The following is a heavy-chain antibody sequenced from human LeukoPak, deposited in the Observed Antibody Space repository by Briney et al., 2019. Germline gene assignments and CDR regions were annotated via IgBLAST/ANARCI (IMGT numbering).Heavy chain of an antibody. CDR3: ARRVRCYDSSGYPNYYFDY. J-gene: IGHJ4*02. Sequence: PSETLSLTCTVSGGSISSSSYYWGWIRQPPGKGLEWIGSIYYSGSTYYNPSLKSRVTISVDTSKNQFSLKLSSVTAADTAVYYCARRVRCYDSSGYPNYYFDYWGQGTLVTVSS. CDR2: IYYSGST. V-gene: IGHV4-39*01. CDR1: GGSISSSSYY. D-gene: IGHD3-22*01.